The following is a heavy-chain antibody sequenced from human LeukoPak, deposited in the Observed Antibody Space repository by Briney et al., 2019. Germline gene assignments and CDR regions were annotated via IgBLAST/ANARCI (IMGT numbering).Heavy chain of an antibody. J-gene: IGHJ5*02. CDR1: GYSFTSYW. CDR3: ARLQVVAAAYNWFDP. V-gene: IGHV5-51*01. D-gene: IGHD2-15*01. Sequence: GESLKISCKGSGYSFTSYWIGWVRQMPGKGLEWMGIIYPGDSDTRYSPSFQGQVTISADKSISTAYLQWSSLKASDTAMYYCARLQVVAAAYNWFDPWGQGTLVTVSS. CDR2: IYPGDSDT.